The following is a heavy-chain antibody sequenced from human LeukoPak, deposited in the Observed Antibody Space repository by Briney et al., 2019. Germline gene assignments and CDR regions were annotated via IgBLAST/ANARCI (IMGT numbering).Heavy chain of an antibody. Sequence: GASVKVSCKASGYTFTSYGISWVRQAPGQGLEWMGWISAYNGNTNYAQKLQGRVTMTTDTSTSTAYMELRSLRSDDTAVYYCARAQIVVVPGAIERGNFDYWGQGTLVTVSS. V-gene: IGHV1-18*01. CDR2: ISAYNGNT. D-gene: IGHD2-2*02. CDR3: ARAQIVVVPGAIERGNFDY. CDR1: GYTFTSYG. J-gene: IGHJ4*02.